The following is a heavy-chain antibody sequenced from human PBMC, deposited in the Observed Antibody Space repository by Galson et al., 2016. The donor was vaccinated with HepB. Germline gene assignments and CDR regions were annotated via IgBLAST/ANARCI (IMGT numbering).Heavy chain of an antibody. CDR3: ARVNVAEVLAAINYGMDV. CDR2: IYSGGTT. V-gene: IGHV3-53*01. D-gene: IGHD6-19*01. CDR1: GFTARNYY. Sequence: SLRLSCAASGFTARNYYMSWVRQAPGKGLEWVSIIYSGGTTYYADSVRGRFTIYRDNSKNTLYLHMNSLTAEDTAIYYCARVNVAEVLAAINYGMDVWGQGTAVTVSS. J-gene: IGHJ6*02.